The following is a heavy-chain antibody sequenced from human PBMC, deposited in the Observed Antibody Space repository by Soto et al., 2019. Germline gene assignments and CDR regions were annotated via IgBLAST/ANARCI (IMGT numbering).Heavy chain of an antibody. J-gene: IGHJ6*02. V-gene: IGHV3-33*01. CDR3: ARDRAGVGSNIDV. Sequence: QVQLVESGGGVVQPGRSLRLSCAASGFTFRSYGMHWVRQAPGKGLEWVAVIWNDGSERYYADSVKGRFTISRDNSKNTLDLQMNSLRSEDTAVYYCARDRAGVGSNIDVWGQGTTVPVSS. CDR1: GFTFRSYG. D-gene: IGHD1-26*01. CDR2: IWNDGSER.